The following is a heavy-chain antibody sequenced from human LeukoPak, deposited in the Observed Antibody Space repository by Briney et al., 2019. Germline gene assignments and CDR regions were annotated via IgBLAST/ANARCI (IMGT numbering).Heavy chain of an antibody. CDR3: AREGGGYSYGDFDY. D-gene: IGHD5-18*01. CDR1: GFTFSSYA. Sequence: TGGSLRLSCAASGFTFSSYAMRWVRQAPGKGLEWVAVISYDGSNKYYADSVKGRFTISRDNSKNTLYLQMNSLRAEDTAVYYCAREGGGYSYGDFDYWGQGTLVTVSS. V-gene: IGHV3-30-3*01. J-gene: IGHJ4*02. CDR2: ISYDGSNK.